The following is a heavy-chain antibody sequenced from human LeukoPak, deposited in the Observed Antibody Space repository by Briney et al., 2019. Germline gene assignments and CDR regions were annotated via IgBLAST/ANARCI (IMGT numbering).Heavy chain of an antibody. CDR1: GYTFTDYY. J-gene: IGHJ6*02. CDR3: ARDLGSSLENGRYYAMDV. CDR2: INPNSGGT. V-gene: IGHV1-2*02. D-gene: IGHD6-13*01. Sequence: GASVKVSCKASGYTFTDYYMHWVRQAPGQGLEWMGWINPNSGGTDYAQNFQGRVTMTRDTSISTAYMELTRLRSDDTALYYCARDLGSSLENGRYYAMDVWGQGTTVTVSS.